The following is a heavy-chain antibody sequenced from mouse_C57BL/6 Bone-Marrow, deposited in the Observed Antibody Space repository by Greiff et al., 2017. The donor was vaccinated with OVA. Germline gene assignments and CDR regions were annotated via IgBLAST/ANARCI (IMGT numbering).Heavy chain of an antibody. D-gene: IGHD1-1*01. CDR3: TPITTVVAVDYFDY. CDR1: GYTFTSYW. V-gene: IGHV1-5*01. J-gene: IGHJ2*01. Sequence: VQLQQSGTVLARPGASVKMSCKTSGYTFTSYWMHWVKQRPGQGLEWIGAIYPGNSDTSYNQKFKGKANLTAVTSASTAYMELSSLTNEDSAVYYCTPITTVVAVDYFDYWGQGTTLTVSS. CDR2: IYPGNSDT.